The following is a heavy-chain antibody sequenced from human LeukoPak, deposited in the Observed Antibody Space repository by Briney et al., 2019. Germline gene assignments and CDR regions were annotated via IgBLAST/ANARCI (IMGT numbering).Heavy chain of an antibody. CDR3: TGGRSDRGYYGFDV. V-gene: IGHV3-72*01. J-gene: IGHJ6*02. Sequence: PGRSLRLSCAASGFSFSDHYMDWVRQAPGQGLEWVGRIRNKARSYTTEYAASVTGRFTISGDDSKNSLYLQMNSLTIEDTAVYYCTGGRSDRGYYGFDVWGQGTTVIVSS. CDR2: IRNKARSYTT. CDR1: GFSFSDHY.